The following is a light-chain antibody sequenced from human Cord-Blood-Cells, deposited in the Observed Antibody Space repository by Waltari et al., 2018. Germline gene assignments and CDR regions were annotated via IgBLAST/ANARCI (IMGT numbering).Light chain of an antibody. CDR1: QSVLYSSNNKNY. Sequence: DIVMPQPPDSLAVSLGERATINRKSSQSVLYSSNNKNYLAWYQQKPRQPPKLLIYWASTRESGVPGRFSGSGSGTDFTLTISSVQAEDVAVYYCQQYYSTPLTFGGGTKVEIK. CDR2: WAS. V-gene: IGKV4-1*01. J-gene: IGKJ4*01. CDR3: QQYYSTPLT.